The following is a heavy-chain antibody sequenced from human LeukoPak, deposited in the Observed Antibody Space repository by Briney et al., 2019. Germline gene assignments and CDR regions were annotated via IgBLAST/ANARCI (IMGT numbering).Heavy chain of an antibody. D-gene: IGHD2-2*01. Sequence: PSETLSLTCTVSGGSISSSSYYWSWIRQPPWKGLEWIGYIYYSGSTNYNPSLKSRVTISVDTSKNQFSLKLSSVTAADTAVYYCAREGYCSSTSCYYYFDYWGQGTLVTVSS. CDR3: AREGYCSSTSCYYYFDY. V-gene: IGHV4-61*01. J-gene: IGHJ4*02. CDR2: IYYSGST. CDR1: GGSISSSSYY.